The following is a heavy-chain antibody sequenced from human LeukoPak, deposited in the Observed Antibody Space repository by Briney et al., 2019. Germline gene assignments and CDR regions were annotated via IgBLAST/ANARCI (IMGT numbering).Heavy chain of an antibody. CDR3: ARDGRSDSGSPFYFFDF. Sequence: PGQSLTLSCVVSGFNLSSDVMHWVRQAPGKGLEWVAVISDDGTTKYYADSVKGRFTISRDIPKNTLDLQMNSVRAEDTAVYYCARDGRSDSGSPFYFFDFWGRGTLVTVSS. D-gene: IGHD3-10*01. CDR2: ISDDGTTK. V-gene: IGHV3-30*04. J-gene: IGHJ4*02. CDR1: GFNLSSDV.